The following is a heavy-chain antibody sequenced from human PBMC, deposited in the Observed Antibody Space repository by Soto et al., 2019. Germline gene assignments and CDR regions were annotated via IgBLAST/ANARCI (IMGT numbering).Heavy chain of an antibody. V-gene: IGHV5-51*01. D-gene: IGHD3-9*01. CDR1: GYSFTSYW. CDR3: ARVYYDILTGYPTLYYYYGMDV. CDR2: IYPGDSDT. J-gene: IGHJ6*02. Sequence: GESLKISCKGSGYSFTSYWIGWVRQMPGKGLEWMGIIYPGDSDTRYSPSFQGQVTISADKSISTAYLQWSSLKASDTAMYYCARVYYDILTGYPTLYYYYGMDVWGQGTTVTVSS.